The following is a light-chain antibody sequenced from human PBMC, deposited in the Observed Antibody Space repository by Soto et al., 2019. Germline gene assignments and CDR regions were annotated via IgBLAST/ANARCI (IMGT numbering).Light chain of an antibody. CDR1: SSDVGGYNY. V-gene: IGLV2-14*01. J-gene: IGLJ1*01. CDR2: EVS. CDR3: ASYTSSRSYV. Sequence: QSVLTQPASVSGSPGQSITISCTGTSSDVGGYNYVSWYQQHPGKAPKLMIYEVSNRPSGVSNRFSGSKSGNTASLTISGLQAEDEADYYCASYTSSRSYVFGTGTKVNGL.